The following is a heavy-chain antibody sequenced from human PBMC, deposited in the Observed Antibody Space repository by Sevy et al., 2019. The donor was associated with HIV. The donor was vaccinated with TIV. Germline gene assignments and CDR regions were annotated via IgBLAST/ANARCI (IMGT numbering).Heavy chain of an antibody. D-gene: IGHD2-2*01. CDR3: ARDRGFSSTSEYGMDV. CDR1: GGTFSKYA. V-gene: IGHV1-69*13. Sequence: ASVKVSCKASGGTFSKYAITWVRQAPGQGLEWMGGIIPIFGTANYAQKFQGRVTITADESTSTDYMELSSLSSEDTAVYYCARDRGFSSTSEYGMDVWGQGPTVTVSS. CDR2: IIPIFGTA. J-gene: IGHJ6*02.